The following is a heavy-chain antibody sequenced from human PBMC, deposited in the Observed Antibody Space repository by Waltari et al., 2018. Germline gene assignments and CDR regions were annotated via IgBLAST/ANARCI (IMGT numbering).Heavy chain of an antibody. CDR3: AKVQWLVLGY. CDR1: GFTFSSYA. CDR2: IRGSCGST. Sequence: EVQLLESGGGLVQPGGSLRLSCAASGFTFSSYAMSWVRKAPGKVLEWFSAIRGSCGSTYDAASVKGRFTISRDNSKNTLYLQMNSLRAEDTAVYYCAKVQWLVLGYWGQGTLVTVSS. V-gene: IGHV3-23*01. J-gene: IGHJ4*02. D-gene: IGHD6-19*01.